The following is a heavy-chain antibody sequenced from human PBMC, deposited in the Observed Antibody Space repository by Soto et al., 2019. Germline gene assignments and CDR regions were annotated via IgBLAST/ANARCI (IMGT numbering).Heavy chain of an antibody. Sequence: GGSLRLSCAASGFTFTSYSMNWVRQAPGKGLEWVSSISSSSSYIYYADSVKGRFTISRDNAKNSLYLQMNSMRAEDTAVYYCATDPYYYDSSGYYSPERYFDYWGQGTLVTVSS. V-gene: IGHV3-21*01. CDR1: GFTFTSYS. J-gene: IGHJ4*02. CDR2: ISSSSSYI. D-gene: IGHD3-22*01. CDR3: ATDPYYYDSSGYYSPERYFDY.